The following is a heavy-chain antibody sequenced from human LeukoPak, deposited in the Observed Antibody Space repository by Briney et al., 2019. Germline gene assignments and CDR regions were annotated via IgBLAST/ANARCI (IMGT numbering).Heavy chain of an antibody. V-gene: IGHV4-34*01. J-gene: IGHJ5*02. D-gene: IGHD2-15*01. CDR1: GGSFSGYY. Sequence: SETLSLTCAVYGGSFSGYYWSWIRQPPGKGLEWIGEINHSGSTNYNPSLKSRVTISVDTSKNQFSLKLSSVTAADTAVYYCARGQVVVAANWFDPWGQGTLVTVSS. CDR2: INHSGST. CDR3: ARGQVVVAANWFDP.